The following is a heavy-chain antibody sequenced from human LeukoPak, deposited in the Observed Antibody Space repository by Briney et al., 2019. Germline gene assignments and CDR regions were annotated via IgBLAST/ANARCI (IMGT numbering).Heavy chain of an antibody. CDR1: GFTFNNFG. J-gene: IGHJ4*02. CDR3: AKDLHGGYSSDY. Sequence: GGSLRLSCAASGFTFNNFGMHWVRQAPGKGLEWVSFIGYEGVHKYYADSVKGRFTISKDDSKATLYLQMNSLRPEDTAVYYCAKDLHGGYSSDYWGQGTLVTVFS. V-gene: IGHV3-30*02. CDR2: IGYEGVHK. D-gene: IGHD4-23*01.